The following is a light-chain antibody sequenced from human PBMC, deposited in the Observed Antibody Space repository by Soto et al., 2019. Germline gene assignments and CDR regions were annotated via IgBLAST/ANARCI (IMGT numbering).Light chain of an antibody. CDR2: GAS. Sequence: DIQMTQSPSSLSASLGDRVTITCRTSQNIYNSLNWYQQKAGRAPAVLIYGASNLQGGVPLRFSGSGSGTDFTLTISSLQPEDSATYYCQESRSALWGTCGQGTKVEVK. V-gene: IGKV1-39*01. CDR3: QESRSALWGT. J-gene: IGKJ1*01. CDR1: QNIYNS.